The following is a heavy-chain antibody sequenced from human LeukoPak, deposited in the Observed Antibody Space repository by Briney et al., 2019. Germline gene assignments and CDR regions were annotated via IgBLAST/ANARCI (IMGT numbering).Heavy chain of an antibody. CDR2: ISWNSGSI. Sequence: GGSLRLSCAASGFTFDDYAMHWVRQAPGKGLEWVSGISWNSGSIGYADSVKGRFTISRDNAKNTLYLQMNSLRAEDTAVYCCAREYSSSPGVNWFDPWGQGTLVTVSS. J-gene: IGHJ5*02. D-gene: IGHD6-6*01. CDR1: GFTFDDYA. V-gene: IGHV3-9*01. CDR3: AREYSSSPGVNWFDP.